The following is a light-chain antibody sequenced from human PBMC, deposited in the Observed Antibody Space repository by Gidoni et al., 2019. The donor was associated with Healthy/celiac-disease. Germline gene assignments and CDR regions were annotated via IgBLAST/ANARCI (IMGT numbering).Light chain of an antibody. CDR3: QSFDSGLSGPVV. CDR1: SSNIGAGYD. V-gene: IGLV1-40*01. J-gene: IGLJ2*01. CDR2: GNN. Sequence: QSVLTQPPSVSGAPRQRVTISCTGASSNIGAGYDVHWYQQLPGSAPKLLIFGNNNRPSGVPDRFSSSKSGASASLAITGLQAEDEADYYCQSFDSGLSGPVVFGGGTKLTVL.